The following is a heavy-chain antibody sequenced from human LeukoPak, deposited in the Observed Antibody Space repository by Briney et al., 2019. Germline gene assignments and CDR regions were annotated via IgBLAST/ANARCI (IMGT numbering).Heavy chain of an antibody. D-gene: IGHD4-23*01. V-gene: IGHV4-61*01. Sequence: PSETLSLTCTVSGGSVSSGSYYWSWIRQPPGKGLEWIGYICYSGSTNYNPSLKSRVTISVDTSKNQFSLKLSSVTAADTAVYYCAREDATVVTGIDYWGQGTLVTVSS. CDR3: AREDATVVTGIDY. J-gene: IGHJ4*02. CDR1: GGSVSSGSYY. CDR2: ICYSGST.